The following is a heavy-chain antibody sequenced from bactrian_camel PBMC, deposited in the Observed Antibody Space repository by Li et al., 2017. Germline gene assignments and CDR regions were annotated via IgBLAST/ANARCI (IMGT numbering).Heavy chain of an antibody. CDR1: GFIFSHYC. CDR3: SVATTSGTFNY. D-gene: IGHD5*01. J-gene: IGHJ4*01. Sequence: QLVESGGGLVQPGGSLRLSCAASGFIFSHYCMKWFRQAPGKEREWVSSIDSGGSSTYADSVKGRFTISRDNAKNTYLQMNSLKPEDTAMYYCSVATTSGTFNYWGQGTQVTVS. CDR2: IDSGGSST. V-gene: IGHV3S25*01.